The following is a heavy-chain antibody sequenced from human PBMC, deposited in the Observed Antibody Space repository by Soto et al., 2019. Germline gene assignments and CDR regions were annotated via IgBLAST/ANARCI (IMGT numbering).Heavy chain of an antibody. CDR3: ARDLLSHLIYCSSTGCGMDWFDP. V-gene: IGHV1-18*04. Sequence: QVQLVQSGAEVKKPGASVKVSCTASGYTFTSYDINWVRQAPGQGLQWMGWISAYNGNTNYAQKLQCRGTMTTETSTSTAWMELRRLRDDDTAVYYCARDLLSHLIYCSSTGCGMDWFDPWGQGTLVTVSS. CDR1: GYTFTSYD. D-gene: IGHD2-2*01. CDR2: ISAYNGNT. J-gene: IGHJ5*02.